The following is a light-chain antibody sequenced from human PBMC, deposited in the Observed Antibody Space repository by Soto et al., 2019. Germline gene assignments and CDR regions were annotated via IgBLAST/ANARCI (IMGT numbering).Light chain of an antibody. V-gene: IGKV3D-15*01. CDR2: GTS. CDR3: QQYNSWPLT. CDR1: QSVSSF. J-gene: IGKJ4*01. Sequence: IVLTQPPATLSLSPGERATLSCRASQSVSSFLAWYQQKPGQAPRLLIFGTSNRATGIPDRFSGSRSGTEFTLTISSLQSEDFAVYYCQQYNSWPLTFGGGTKVDI.